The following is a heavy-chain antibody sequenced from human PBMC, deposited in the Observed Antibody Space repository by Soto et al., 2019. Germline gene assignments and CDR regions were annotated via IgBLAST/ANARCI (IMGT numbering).Heavy chain of an antibody. Sequence: QVQLVESVGGLVKPGGSLRLSCAASGFTFSDYYMSWIRQAPGKGLEWVSYISSSSSYTNYADSVKGRFTTSSDNAKNALYLQMNCLRAEDTAVYYCARVLDTLTKFYFDYWGQGTLVTVSS. CDR1: GFTFSDYY. CDR2: ISSSSSYT. V-gene: IGHV3-11*06. D-gene: IGHD4-17*01. J-gene: IGHJ4*02. CDR3: ARVLDTLTKFYFDY.